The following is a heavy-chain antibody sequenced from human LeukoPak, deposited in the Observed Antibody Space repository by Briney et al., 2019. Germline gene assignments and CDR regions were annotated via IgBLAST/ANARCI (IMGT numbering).Heavy chain of an antibody. V-gene: IGHV1-2*02. Sequence: ASVKVSCKASGYTFSVYHMHWVRQAPGQGLEWMGWIYPNSGGTHYAQDFQGRVTMTRHTSISTAYMELSRLTSDDTAVYYCVRARSGYDYAFDYWGQGTLVTVSS. CDR2: IYPNSGGT. D-gene: IGHD5-12*01. J-gene: IGHJ4*02. CDR3: VRARSGYDYAFDY. CDR1: GYTFSVYH.